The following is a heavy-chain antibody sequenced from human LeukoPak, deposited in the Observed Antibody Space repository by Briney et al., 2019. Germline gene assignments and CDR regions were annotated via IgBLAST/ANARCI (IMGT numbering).Heavy chain of an antibody. D-gene: IGHD1-1*01. CDR2: ISESGSLI. V-gene: IGHV3-48*03. CDR3: ARDSGSGTTGNEFDY. Sequence: QTGGSLRLSCAASGFTFSNYEMNWARQAPGKGLEWVAYISESGSLIYYADSVMGRFTISRDNSKNSLFLQMSSLRAEDTAVYYCARDSGSGTTGNEFDYWGQGTLVSVSS. J-gene: IGHJ4*02. CDR1: GFTFSNYE.